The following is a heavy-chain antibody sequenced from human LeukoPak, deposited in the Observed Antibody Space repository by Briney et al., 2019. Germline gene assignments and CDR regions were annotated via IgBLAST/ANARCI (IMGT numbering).Heavy chain of an antibody. CDR3: ARERGRGVISPYFDW. J-gene: IGHJ4*02. D-gene: IGHD3-10*01. Sequence: GGSLRLSCAASGFTVSTNYMSWVRQVPGKGLEWVSVLYSGGRTDYADSVKGRFIISRDNSRSTLFLQMYSLRAEDTAVYYCARERGRGVISPYFDWWGQGTLVTVSS. CDR1: GFTVSTNY. CDR2: LYSGGRT. V-gene: IGHV3-66*01.